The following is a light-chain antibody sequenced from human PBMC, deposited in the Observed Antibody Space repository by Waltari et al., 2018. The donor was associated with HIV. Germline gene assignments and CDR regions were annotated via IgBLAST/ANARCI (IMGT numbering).Light chain of an antibody. Sequence: QSALTQPASVSGSPGQSITISCTGTSSDVGSYNLVSWYQQHPGKAPKLMISEVNKRPSGVSNRFSGSKSGNTASLTISGLQVEDEADYYCSSYATAGTYVLFGGGTKLTVL. CDR1: SSDVGSYNL. J-gene: IGLJ2*01. V-gene: IGLV2-23*02. CDR3: SSYATAGTYVL. CDR2: EVN.